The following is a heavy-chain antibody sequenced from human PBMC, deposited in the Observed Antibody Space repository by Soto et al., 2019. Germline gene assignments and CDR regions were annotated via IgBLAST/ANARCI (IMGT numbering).Heavy chain of an antibody. CDR1: GGTFSSYA. CDR3: ARVGWESSVWSPSGMDV. D-gene: IGHD6-19*01. J-gene: IGHJ6*02. Sequence: QVQVVQSGAEVKRPGSSVKVSCKASGGTFSSYAINWVRQAPGQGPEWMGGIIPIFGTLNYAQKFQGRVTITADESTSTAYMELSSLRSDDTAVYYCARVGWESSVWSPSGMDVWGQGTTVTVSS. CDR2: IIPIFGTL. V-gene: IGHV1-69*01.